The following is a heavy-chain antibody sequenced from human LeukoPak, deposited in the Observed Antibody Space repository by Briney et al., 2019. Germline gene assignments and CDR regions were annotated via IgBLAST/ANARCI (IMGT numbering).Heavy chain of an antibody. V-gene: IGHV4-34*01. CDR2: INHSGST. CDR3: ARAEVAFDI. CDR1: SGSFSGYY. J-gene: IGHJ3*02. Sequence: PSETLSLTCAVYSGSFSGYYWSWIRQPPGKGLEWIGEINHSGSTNNNPPPKSRVTISVDTSKNQFSLKLSSVTAADTAAYYCARAEVAFDIWGQGTIVTVSS.